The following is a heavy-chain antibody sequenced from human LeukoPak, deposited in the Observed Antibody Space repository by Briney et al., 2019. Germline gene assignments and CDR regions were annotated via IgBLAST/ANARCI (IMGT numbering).Heavy chain of an antibody. V-gene: IGHV3-21*01. CDR1: GFTFSSYS. CDR3: ARGLPFTAPHNCGGDC. J-gene: IGHJ4*02. CDR2: ISSSSSYI. Sequence: PGGSLRLSCAASGFTFSSYSMNWVRQAPGKGLEWVSSISSSSSYIYYADSVKGRFTISRDNAKNSLYLQMSSLRAEDTAVYYCARGLPFTAPHNCGGDCWGQGTLVTVSS. D-gene: IGHD2-21*01.